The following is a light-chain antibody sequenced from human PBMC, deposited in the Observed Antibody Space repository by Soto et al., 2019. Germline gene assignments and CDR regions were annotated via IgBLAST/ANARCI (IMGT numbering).Light chain of an antibody. V-gene: IGLV2-23*01. CDR2: EGS. CDR3: CSYAGSSTYV. CDR1: TSDVGSYNL. Sequence: QSALTRPASVSGSPGQSITVSCTGTTSDVGSYNLVSWYQQHPDKAPKLMIYEGSKRPSGVSNRFSGSKSGNTASLTISGLQAEDESDYYCCSYAGSSTYVFGTGTKVTVL. J-gene: IGLJ1*01.